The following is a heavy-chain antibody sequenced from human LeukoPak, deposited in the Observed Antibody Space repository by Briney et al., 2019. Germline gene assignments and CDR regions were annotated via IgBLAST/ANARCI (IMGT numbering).Heavy chain of an antibody. CDR1: GGTFSSYA. J-gene: IGHJ4*02. V-gene: IGHV1-69*04. Sequence: GASVKVSCKASGGTFSSYAISWVRQAPGQGLEWMGRIIPIFGIANYAQKFQGRVTITADKSTSTAYMELSSLRSEDTAVYYCVRDHELELVFDYWGQGTLVTVSS. D-gene: IGHD1-7*01. CDR3: VRDHELELVFDY. CDR2: IIPIFGIA.